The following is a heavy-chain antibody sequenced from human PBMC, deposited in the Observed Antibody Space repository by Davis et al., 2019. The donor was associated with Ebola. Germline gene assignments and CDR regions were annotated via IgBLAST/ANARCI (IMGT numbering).Heavy chain of an antibody. V-gene: IGHV4-31*03. CDR2: ISYGGRT. CDR3: TISNLWEVDS. CDR1: GTSMSSGGYY. D-gene: IGHD1-26*01. J-gene: IGHJ4*02. Sequence: MPSETLSLTCTVSGTSMSSGGYYWTWIRQHPGRGLEWIGYISYGGRTSYNPSLKSRITISEDTSKHQFSLKLSSVTAAATAVYYCTISNLWEVDSWGQGSLVTVSS.